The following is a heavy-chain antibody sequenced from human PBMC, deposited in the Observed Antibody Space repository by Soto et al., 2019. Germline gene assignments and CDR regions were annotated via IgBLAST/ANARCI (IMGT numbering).Heavy chain of an antibody. CDR3: ARITRYSNYYYYGMDV. CDR1: DFSLSTNGIC. V-gene: IGHV2-70*01. Sequence: NPTQTLSLTFNFSDFSLSTNGICVSCIRQPPGKALEWLALIDWDDDKYYSTSLKTRLTIYKDTSKNPVVLTMTNMDPVDTATYYCARITRYSNYYYYGMDVWGQGSMVTVS. J-gene: IGHJ6*01. D-gene: IGHD4-4*01. CDR2: IDWDDDK.